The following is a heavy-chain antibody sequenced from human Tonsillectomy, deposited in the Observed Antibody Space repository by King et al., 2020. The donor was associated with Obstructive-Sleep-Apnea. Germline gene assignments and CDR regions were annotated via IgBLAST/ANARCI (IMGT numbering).Heavy chain of an antibody. Sequence: QLQESGPGLVKPSQTLSLTCTVSGGSISSGGYYWSWIRQHPGKGLEWIGYIYYSGSTYYNPSLKSRVTISVDTSKNQFSLKLSSVTAADTAVYYCAREAGHFYASGRGDMDVWGQGTTVTVSS. CDR2: IYYSGST. CDR1: GGSISSGGYY. J-gene: IGHJ6*02. V-gene: IGHV4-31*03. CDR3: AREAGHFYASGRGDMDV. D-gene: IGHD3-10*01.